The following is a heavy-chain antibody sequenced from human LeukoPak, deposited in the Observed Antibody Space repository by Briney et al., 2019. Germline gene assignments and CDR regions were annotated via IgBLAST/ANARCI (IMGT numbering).Heavy chain of an antibody. CDR3: ARGPPTYYYDSRGYYYWDFGYFQH. V-gene: IGHV4-34*01. CDR1: GGSFSGYY. CDR2: INHSGST. Sequence: SETLSLTCAVYGGSFSGYYWSWIRQPPGKGLEWIGEINHSGSTNYNPSLKSRVTISVDTSKNQFSLKLSSVTAADTAVYYCARGPPTYYYDSRGYYYWDFGYFQHWGQGTLVTVSS. D-gene: IGHD3-22*01. J-gene: IGHJ1*01.